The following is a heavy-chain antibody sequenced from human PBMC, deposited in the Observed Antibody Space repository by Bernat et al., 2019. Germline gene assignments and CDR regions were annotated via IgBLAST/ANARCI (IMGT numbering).Heavy chain of an antibody. CDR1: GFTFSSYE. D-gene: IGHD5-12*01. V-gene: IGHV3-48*03. CDR2: ISSSGSTI. CDR3: ASMGGYDSADAFDI. J-gene: IGHJ3*02. Sequence: EVQLVESGGGLVQPGGSLRLSCAASGFTFSSYEMNWVRQAPGKGLEWVSYISSSGSTIYYADSVKGRFTISRDNAKNSPYLQMNSLRAEDTAVYYCASMGGYDSADAFDIWGQGTMVTVSS.